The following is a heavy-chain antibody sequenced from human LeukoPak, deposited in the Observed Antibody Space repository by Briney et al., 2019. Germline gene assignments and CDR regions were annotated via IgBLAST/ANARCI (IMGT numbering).Heavy chain of an antibody. D-gene: IGHD2-2*02. V-gene: IGHV3-11*04. CDR1: GFTLRDYY. Sequence: KSGGSLRLSCAASGFTLRDYYMNWIRQAPGKGLEWVSYISSSSSTIYYADSVKGRFTISRDNAKNSLYLQMNSLRAEDTAVYYCASPSCYNSWCGAFDIWGQGTMVTVSS. J-gene: IGHJ3*02. CDR2: ISSSSSTI. CDR3: ASPSCYNSWCGAFDI.